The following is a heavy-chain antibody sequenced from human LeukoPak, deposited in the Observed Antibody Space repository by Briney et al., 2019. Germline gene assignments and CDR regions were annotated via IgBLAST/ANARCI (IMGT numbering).Heavy chain of an antibody. Sequence: GGSLRLSCAASGFTFSSYSMNWVRQAPGKGLEWVSSISSSSSYIYYADSVKGRFTISRDNAKNSLYLQMNSLRAEDTALYYCAKDIGPYSSSSGDYWGQGTLVTVSS. CDR1: GFTFSSYS. CDR3: AKDIGPYSSSSGDY. CDR2: ISSSSSYI. J-gene: IGHJ4*02. V-gene: IGHV3-21*04. D-gene: IGHD6-6*01.